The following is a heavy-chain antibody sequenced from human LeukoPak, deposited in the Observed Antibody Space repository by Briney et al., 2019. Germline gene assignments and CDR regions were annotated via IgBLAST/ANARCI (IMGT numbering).Heavy chain of an antibody. V-gene: IGHV3-23*01. J-gene: IGHJ4*02. Sequence: GGSLRLSCEVSGFNFASYAMNWVRQAPGKGLEWVSGISGSDATSCYRDSVKGRFTISRDNSKDTLYLHIKSLRAEDTAVYYCAKDISSNCYRGRGVDHWGQGTLVTASS. CDR1: GFNFASYA. D-gene: IGHD2-2*01. CDR2: ISGSDATS. CDR3: AKDISSNCYRGRGVDH.